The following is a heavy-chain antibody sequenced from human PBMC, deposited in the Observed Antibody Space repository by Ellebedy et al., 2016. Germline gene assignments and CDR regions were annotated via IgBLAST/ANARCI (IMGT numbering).Heavy chain of an antibody. D-gene: IGHD1-20*01. V-gene: IGHV4-59*08. J-gene: IGHJ5*02. Sequence: GSLRLXXTVSGGSISSYYWSWIRQPPGKGLEWIGYIYYSGSTNYNPSLKSRVTISVDTSKNQFSLKLSSVTAADTAVYYCARHKYNWNDPNWFNPWGQGTLVTVSS. CDR2: IYYSGST. CDR3: ARHKYNWNDPNWFNP. CDR1: GGSISSYY.